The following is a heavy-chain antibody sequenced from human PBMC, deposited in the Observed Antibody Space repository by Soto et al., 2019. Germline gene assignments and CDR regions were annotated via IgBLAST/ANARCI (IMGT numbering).Heavy chain of an antibody. CDR2: MNSDGSTT. CDR1: GFTFANHW. V-gene: IGHV3-74*01. Sequence: PVGSLRLSCAVSGFTFANHWIHWVRHAPWNGLEWVSRMNSDGSTTDYADSVKGRFTVSRDNAKNTLYLQMNSLRAEDTAVYYCATAEVEYWGPGTLVTVSS. CDR3: ATAEVEY. J-gene: IGHJ4*02.